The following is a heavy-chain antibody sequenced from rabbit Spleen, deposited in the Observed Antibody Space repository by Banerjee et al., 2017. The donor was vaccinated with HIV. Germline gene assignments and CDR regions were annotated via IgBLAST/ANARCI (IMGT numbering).Heavy chain of an antibody. Sequence: QSLEESGGDLVKPGASLTLTCTASGVSFTSNYYICWVRQAPGKGLEWIACIDSGSSGFTYFASWAKGRFTISKTSSTTVTLQMTSLTAADTATYFCARDDADYSGYSYGNFWGPGTLVTVS. J-gene: IGHJ4*01. CDR3: ARDDADYSGYSYGNF. V-gene: IGHV1S40*01. CDR2: IDSGSSGFT. D-gene: IGHD6-1*01. CDR1: GVSFTSNYY.